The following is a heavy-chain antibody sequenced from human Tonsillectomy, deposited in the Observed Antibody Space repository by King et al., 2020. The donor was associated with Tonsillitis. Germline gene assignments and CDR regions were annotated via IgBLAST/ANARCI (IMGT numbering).Heavy chain of an antibody. CDR1: GFTFSSYG. V-gene: IGHV3-30*18. Sequence: VQLVESGGAVVQPGRSLRLSCAASGFTFSSYGMHWVRPAPGKGLEWVTVISYDGSKKYYTDSVKGRFTISRDNSKNTLSLQMNSLRAEDTAVYYCAKDRVGGYCSTTSCNPDYWGQGTLVTVSS. CDR2: ISYDGSKK. D-gene: IGHD2-2*01. J-gene: IGHJ4*02. CDR3: AKDRVGGYCSTTSCNPDY.